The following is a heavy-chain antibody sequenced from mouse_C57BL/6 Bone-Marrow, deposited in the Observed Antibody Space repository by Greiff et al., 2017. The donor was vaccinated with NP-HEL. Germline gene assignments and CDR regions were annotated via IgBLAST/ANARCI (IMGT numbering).Heavy chain of an antibody. D-gene: IGHD1-1*01. CDR3: AKNYYGSSYHWYFDV. J-gene: IGHJ1*03. CDR2: IWRGGST. CDR1: GFSLTSYG. Sequence: VQLQQSGPGLVQPSQSLSITCTVSGFSLTSYGVHWVRQSPGKGLEWLGVIWRGGSTDYNAAFMSRLSITKDNSKRQVFFKMNSLQADDTAIYYCAKNYYGSSYHWYFDVWGTGTTVTVSS. V-gene: IGHV2-5*01.